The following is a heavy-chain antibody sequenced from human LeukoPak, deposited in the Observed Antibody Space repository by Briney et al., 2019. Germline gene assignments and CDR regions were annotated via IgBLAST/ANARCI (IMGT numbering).Heavy chain of an antibody. D-gene: IGHD4-23*01. CDR3: ARDKAVTTEVTQHFQH. V-gene: IGHV1-18*04. CDR2: ISAYNGYT. Sequence: GASVKVSCKASGYTFTGYYMHWVRQAPGQGLEWMGWISAYNGYTDYAQKFQFRVTMTTDTSTSTAYMELRSLRSDDTAVYYCARDKAVTTEVTQHFQHWGQGTLVTVSS. J-gene: IGHJ1*01. CDR1: GYTFTGYY.